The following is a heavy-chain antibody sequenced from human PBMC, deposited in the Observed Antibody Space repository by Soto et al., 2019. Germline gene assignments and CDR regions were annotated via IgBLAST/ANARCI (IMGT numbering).Heavy chain of an antibody. CDR1: GFTFSSYA. CDR3: AKDKAWAAAISDL. Sequence: EVQLLESGGGLVQPGGSLRLSCAASGFTFSSYAMSWVRQAPGKGLEWVSAISGSGGSTYYADSVKGRFTISRDNSKNTLYLQKNSLRAEDTAVDYCAKDKAWAAAISDLWGRGTLVTVSS. J-gene: IGHJ2*01. D-gene: IGHD2-2*01. CDR2: ISGSGGST. V-gene: IGHV3-23*01.